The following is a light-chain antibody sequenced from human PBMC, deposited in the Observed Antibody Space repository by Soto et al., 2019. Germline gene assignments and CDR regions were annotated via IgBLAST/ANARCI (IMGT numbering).Light chain of an antibody. J-gene: IGKJ1*01. CDR3: QQYNSFSWT. V-gene: IGKV1-5*01. CDR2: DAS. CDR1: QSITIW. Sequence: DIQMTKSPSTLSASVGDSVTITCRASQSITIWLAWYQQNPGKAPKLLIYDASSLEGGVPSRFSGSGSGTEFTRTISGLQPDDFASYDCQQYNSFSWTFGQGTKVETK.